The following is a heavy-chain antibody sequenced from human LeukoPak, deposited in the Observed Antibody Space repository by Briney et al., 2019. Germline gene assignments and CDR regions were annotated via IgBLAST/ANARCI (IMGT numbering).Heavy chain of an antibody. CDR1: GYTLTELS. CDR2: FDPEDGET. D-gene: IGHD6-13*01. CDR3: ATDRGSSTRDTEFDY. Sequence: ASVKVSCKVSGYTLTELSMHWVRQAPGNGLEWVGGFDPEDGETIYAQKFQGRVTMTEDTSTDTAYVELSSLRSEDTAVYYCATDRGSSTRDTEFDYWGQGTLVTVSS. V-gene: IGHV1-24*01. J-gene: IGHJ4*02.